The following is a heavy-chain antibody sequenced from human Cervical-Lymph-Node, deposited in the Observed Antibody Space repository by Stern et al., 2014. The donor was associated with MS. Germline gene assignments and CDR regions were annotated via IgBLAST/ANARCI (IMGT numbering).Heavy chain of an antibody. CDR1: GASISTVGYY. V-gene: IGHV4-31*03. Sequence: VQLQESGPGLVKPSQTLSLTCTVSGASISTVGYYWSWNRQNPGQGLERIDYISYIGRTYYNPSLKSRVSISADTSKNQFSLNLTSVTAADTALYYCARSDRLWGSFDYWGQGTLVAVSS. D-gene: IGHD3-16*01. CDR2: ISYIGRT. CDR3: ARSDRLWGSFDY. J-gene: IGHJ4*02.